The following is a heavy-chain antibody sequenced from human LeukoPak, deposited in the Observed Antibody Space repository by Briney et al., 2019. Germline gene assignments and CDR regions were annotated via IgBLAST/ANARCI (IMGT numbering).Heavy chain of an antibody. CDR1: GGSISTYC. CDR3: ARAQAPYYYDSSGRFDY. Sequence: SETLSLTCTVSGGSISTYCWGWIRQPPGKGLEWIASIYYSGSTYYNPSLKSRVTISVDTSKNQFSLKLSSVTAADTAVYYCARAQAPYYYDSSGRFDYWGQGTLVTVSS. V-gene: IGHV4-39*07. D-gene: IGHD3-22*01. CDR2: IYYSGST. J-gene: IGHJ4*02.